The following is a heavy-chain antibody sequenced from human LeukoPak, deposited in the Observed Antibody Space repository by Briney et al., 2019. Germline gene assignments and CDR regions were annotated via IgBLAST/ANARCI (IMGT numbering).Heavy chain of an antibody. J-gene: IGHJ4*02. CDR3: ARGSSFSGHSSSWPRLYFDY. CDR1: GGTFSSYA. V-gene: IGHV1-69*06. D-gene: IGHD6-13*01. CDR2: IIPIFGTA. Sequence: GASVKVSCKASGGTFSSYAISWVRQAPGQGLEWMGGIIPIFGTANYAQKFQGRVTITADKSTSTAYMELSSLRSEDTAVYYCARGSSFSGHSSSWPRLYFDYWGQGTLVTVSS.